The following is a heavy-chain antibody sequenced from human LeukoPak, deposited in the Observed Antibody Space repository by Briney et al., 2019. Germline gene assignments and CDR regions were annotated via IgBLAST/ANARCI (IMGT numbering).Heavy chain of an antibody. CDR2: IWYDGSNK. D-gene: IGHD6-25*01. J-gene: IGHJ4*02. V-gene: IGHV3-33*06. Sequence: PGGSLRLSCAASGFTFSNYGMHWVRQAPGKGLEWVAVIWYDGSNKYYADSVKGRFTTSRDNSKNTLYLQMNSLRAEDTAIYYCAKRQSSGWEFDYWGQGTLVTVSS. CDR3: AKRQSSGWEFDY. CDR1: GFTFSNYG.